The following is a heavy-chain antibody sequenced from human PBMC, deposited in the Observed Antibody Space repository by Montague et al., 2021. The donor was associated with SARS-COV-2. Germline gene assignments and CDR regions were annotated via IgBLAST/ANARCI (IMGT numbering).Heavy chain of an antibody. CDR2: IYYSGST. V-gene: IGHV4-59*01. Sequence: SETLSLTCTVSGGSISSYYWSWIRQSPGKGLEWIGYIYYSGSTNYNPSLKSRVTLSVDTSKNHFSLKLSSVTAADTAVYYCARVPVLLWIGERVYWFDPWGQGTLVTVSS. D-gene: IGHD3-10*01. J-gene: IGHJ5*02. CDR3: ARVPVLLWIGERVYWFDP. CDR1: GGSISSYY.